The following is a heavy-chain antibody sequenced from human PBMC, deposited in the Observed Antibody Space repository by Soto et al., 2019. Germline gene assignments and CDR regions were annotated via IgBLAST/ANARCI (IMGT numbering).Heavy chain of an antibody. J-gene: IGHJ4*02. CDR3: VRAYGGYADY. CDR2: TSYSGST. CDR1: GGTTTSGGYY. V-gene: IGHV4-61*08. Sequence: SETLSLTCSVSGGTTTSGGYYWTWIRQHPGKGLEWIGCTSYSGSTNYNPSLKSRVTISVDTSKNQFSLKLSSVTAADTAVYYCVRAYGGYADYWGQGALVTVSS. D-gene: IGHD5-12*01.